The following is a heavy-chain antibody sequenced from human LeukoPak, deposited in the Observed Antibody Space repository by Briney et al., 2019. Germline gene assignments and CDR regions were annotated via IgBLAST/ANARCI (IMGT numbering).Heavy chain of an antibody. V-gene: IGHV4-39*01. CDR3: ARVRVVGLYGMDV. J-gene: IGHJ6*02. CDR2: IYYSGST. D-gene: IGHD2-8*02. CDR1: GGSISSSSYY. Sequence: SETLSLTCTVSGGSISSSSYYWGWIRQPPGKGLEWIGSIYYSGSTYYNPSLKSRVTISVDTSKNQFSLKLSSVTAADTAVYYCARVRVVGLYGMDVWGQGTTVTVSS.